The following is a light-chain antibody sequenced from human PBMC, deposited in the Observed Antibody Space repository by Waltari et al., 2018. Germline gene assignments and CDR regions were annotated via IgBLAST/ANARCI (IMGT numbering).Light chain of an antibody. V-gene: IGKV1-5*03. Sequence: DIQMTQFPSTLPASVGNRLTITCRASQSINSWLAWDQQKPGKAPKLLIYKASSLESGVPSRFSGSGSGTEFTLTISSPQPDDFATYYCQQYNSYEWTFGQGTKVAIK. CDR1: QSINSW. J-gene: IGKJ1*01. CDR2: KAS. CDR3: QQYNSYEWT.